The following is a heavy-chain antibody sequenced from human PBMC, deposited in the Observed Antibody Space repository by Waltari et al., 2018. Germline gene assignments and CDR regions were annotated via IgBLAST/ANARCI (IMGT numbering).Heavy chain of an antibody. J-gene: IGHJ3*02. CDR1: GGSISSSSYY. CDR3: ARHAFYDFWSGYTGAFDI. D-gene: IGHD3-3*01. V-gene: IGHV4-39*01. CDR2: IYYRGRT. Sequence: QLQLQESGPGLVKPSETLSLTCTVSGGSISSSSYYWGWIRQPPGKGLEWIGSIYYRGRTYYNPSLKSRVTISVDTSKNQFSLKLSSVTAADTAVYYCARHAFYDFWSGYTGAFDIWGQGTMVTVSS.